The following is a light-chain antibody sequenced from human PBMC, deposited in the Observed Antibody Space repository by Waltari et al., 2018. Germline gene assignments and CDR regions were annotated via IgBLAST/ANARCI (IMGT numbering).Light chain of an antibody. J-gene: IGKJ2*01. CDR2: GAS. CDR3: QQYNNWPPYT. Sequence: EIVMTQSPAPLSVSPGERATLSCMASQSVSSNLAWYQQKPGQAPRLLIYGASTRATGIPARFSGSGSGTEFTLTISSMQSEDFAVYYCQQYNNWPPYTFGQGTKLEIK. CDR1: QSVSSN. V-gene: IGKV3-15*01.